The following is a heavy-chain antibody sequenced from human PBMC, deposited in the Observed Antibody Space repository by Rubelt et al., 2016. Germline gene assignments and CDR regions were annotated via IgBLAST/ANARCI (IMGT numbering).Heavy chain of an antibody. D-gene: IGHD3-16*01. CDR2: ISWDGGST. CDR3: ATEVNGGSFDY. V-gene: IGHV3-43*01. CDR1: GFTFDDYT. Sequence: ASGFTFDDYTMHWVRQAPGKGLEWVSLISWDGGSTYYADSVKGRFTISRDNSKNSLYLQMNSLRTEDTALYYCATEVNGGSFDYWGQGTLVTVSS. J-gene: IGHJ4*02.